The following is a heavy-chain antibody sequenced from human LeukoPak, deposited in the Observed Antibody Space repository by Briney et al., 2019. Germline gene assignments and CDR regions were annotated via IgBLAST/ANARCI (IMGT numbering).Heavy chain of an antibody. V-gene: IGHV3-33*01. J-gene: IGHJ4*02. CDR3: ARDRFGSSSGYFDY. CDR1: GFTFSSYG. Sequence: QTGGSLRLSCAASGFTFSSYGMHWVRQAPGKGLEWVALIWYDGSNKYYADSVKGRFTTSRDNSKNTLYLQMNSLRAEDTAVYYCARDRFGSSSGYFDYWGQGTLVTVSS. CDR2: IWYDGSNK. D-gene: IGHD6-6*01.